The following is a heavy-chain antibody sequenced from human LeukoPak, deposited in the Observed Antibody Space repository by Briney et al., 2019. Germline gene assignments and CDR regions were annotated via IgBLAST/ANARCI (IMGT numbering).Heavy chain of an antibody. CDR2: ISGSGDIT. J-gene: IGHJ5*02. V-gene: IGHV3-23*01. CDR1: GFSFSSYA. D-gene: IGHD4-11*01. Sequence: GGSLRLSCAASGFSFSSYAMSWDRQAPGKGLEWVSGISGSGDITYYADSVKGRFTISRDNSKNTLYLQVNSLRAEDTAIYYCAKGGSATITTGGFDPWGQGTLVTVSS. CDR3: AKGGSATITTGGFDP.